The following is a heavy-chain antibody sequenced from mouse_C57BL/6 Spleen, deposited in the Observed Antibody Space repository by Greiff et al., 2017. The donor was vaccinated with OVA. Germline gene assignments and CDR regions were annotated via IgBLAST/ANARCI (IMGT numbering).Heavy chain of an antibody. Sequence: QVQLKQSGAELVRPGASVKLSCKASGYTFTDYYINWVKQRPGQGLEWIARIYPGSGNTYYNEKFKGKATLTAEKSSSTAYMQLSSLTSEDAAVYFCARPWDSGAFDYWGQGTTLTVSS. J-gene: IGHJ2*01. CDR1: GYTFTDYY. D-gene: IGHD3-3*01. CDR3: ARPWDSGAFDY. V-gene: IGHV1-76*01. CDR2: IYPGSGNT.